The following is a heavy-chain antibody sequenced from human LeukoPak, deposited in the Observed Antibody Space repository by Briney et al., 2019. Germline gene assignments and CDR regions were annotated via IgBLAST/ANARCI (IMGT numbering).Heavy chain of an antibody. CDR1: GFTFSSYE. V-gene: IGHV3-48*03. D-gene: IGHD1-26*01. Sequence: GGSLRLSXAASGFTFSSYEMNWVRQAPGKGLEWVSYISSSGSTIYYADSVKGRFTISRDNAKNSLYLQMNSLRAEDTAVYYCARDFIVGATRGGAFDIWGQGTMVTVSS. CDR2: ISSSGSTI. CDR3: ARDFIVGATRGGAFDI. J-gene: IGHJ3*02.